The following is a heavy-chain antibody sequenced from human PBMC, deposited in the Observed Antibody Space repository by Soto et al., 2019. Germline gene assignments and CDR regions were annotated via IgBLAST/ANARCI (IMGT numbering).Heavy chain of an antibody. CDR3: ARVPLTYSTSPTFDY. D-gene: IGHD6-6*01. Sequence: GVSLRLSWAASGFTFSSYGMHWVRQAPGKGLEWVAVISYYGSNKYYADSVKGRFTISRDNSKNTLYLQMNSLRPEDTGVYYCARVPLTYSTSPTFDYWGQGTLVTVSS. V-gene: IGHV3-30*03. CDR1: GFTFSSYG. CDR2: ISYYGSNK. J-gene: IGHJ4*02.